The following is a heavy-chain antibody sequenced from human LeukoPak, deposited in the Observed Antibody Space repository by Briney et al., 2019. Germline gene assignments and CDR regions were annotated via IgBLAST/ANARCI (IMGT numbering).Heavy chain of an antibody. V-gene: IGHV4-59*01. J-gene: IGHJ4*02. CDR2: IYYSGST. CDR1: GGSISTYY. D-gene: IGHD1-1*01. Sequence: SETLSLTCTVSGGSISTYYWSWIRQPPGKGLEWIGYIYYSGSTNYNPSLKSRVTISVDTSKNQFSLKLSSVTAADTAVYYCARYNYNFYFDYWGQGTLVTVPS. CDR3: ARYNYNFYFDY.